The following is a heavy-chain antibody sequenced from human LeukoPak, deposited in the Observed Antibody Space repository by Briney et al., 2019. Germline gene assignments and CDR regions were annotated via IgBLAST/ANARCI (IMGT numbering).Heavy chain of an antibody. CDR3: ARSRYYDIGSGYSGGYYYMDV. D-gene: IGHD3-3*01. J-gene: IGHJ6*03. Sequence: SETLSLTCIVSGDSISSYYWSWIRQSPGRGLEWIGYISYSGSTNYNPSLKSRVTISIETPKNQFSLELSSVTDADTAIYYCARSRYYDIGSGYSGGYYYMDVWGKGTTVTVSS. CDR1: GDSISSYY. V-gene: IGHV4-59*01. CDR2: ISYSGST.